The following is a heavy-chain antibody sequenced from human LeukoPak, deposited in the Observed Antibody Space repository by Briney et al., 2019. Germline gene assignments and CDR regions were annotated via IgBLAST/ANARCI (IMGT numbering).Heavy chain of an antibody. CDR1: GGSFSGYY. Sequence: PSETLSLTCAVYGGSFSGYYWSWIRQPPGKGLEWIGEIDHSGSTNYNPSLKSRVTISVDTSKNQFSLKLSSVTAADTAVYYCARGDSSGPDVPRYFDYWGQGTLVTVSS. J-gene: IGHJ4*02. D-gene: IGHD3-22*01. V-gene: IGHV4-34*01. CDR3: ARGDSSGPDVPRYFDY. CDR2: IDHSGST.